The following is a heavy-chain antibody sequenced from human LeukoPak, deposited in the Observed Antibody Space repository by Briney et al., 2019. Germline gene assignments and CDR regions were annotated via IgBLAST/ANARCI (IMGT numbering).Heavy chain of an antibody. CDR2: ISPNNGGT. Sequence: AASVKVSRTASGYTLTGYYMHWVRLAPGHGLEWMGCISPNNGGTIYAQNFQGRVTMTRDTSISTAYMELSSLTSDDTAVYYCVRGYCSDGSCYSAYWGQGTLVTVSS. CDR3: VRGYCSDGSCYSAY. D-gene: IGHD2-15*01. CDR1: GYTLTGYY. V-gene: IGHV1-2*02. J-gene: IGHJ4*02.